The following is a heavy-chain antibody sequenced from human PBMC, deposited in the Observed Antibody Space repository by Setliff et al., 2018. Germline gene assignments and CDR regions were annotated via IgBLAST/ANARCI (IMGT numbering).Heavy chain of an antibody. Sequence: ASVKVSCKASGYTFTGYYMHWVRQAPGQGLEWMGRINPNSGGTNYAQKFQGRVAMTRDTSISTAYMELSRLRSDDTAVYYCARVKAPALYYYMDVWGKGTTVTVSS. CDR2: INPNSGGT. D-gene: IGHD3-16*02. CDR1: GYTFTGYY. CDR3: ARVKAPALYYYMDV. V-gene: IGHV1-2*06. J-gene: IGHJ6*03.